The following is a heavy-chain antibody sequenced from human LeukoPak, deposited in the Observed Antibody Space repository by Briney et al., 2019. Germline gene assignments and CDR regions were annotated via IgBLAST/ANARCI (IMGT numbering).Heavy chain of an antibody. V-gene: IGHV3-23*01. J-gene: IGHJ4*02. CDR2: ISGSGGST. CDR3: AKDTSRAAAGTLLFDY. D-gene: IGHD6-13*01. Sequence: PGGSLRLSCAASGFTFSSYAMSWVRQAPGKGLEWVSAISGSGGSTYYADSVKGRFTISRDNSRNTLYLQMNSLRAEDTAVYYCAKDTSRAAAGTLLFDYWGQGTLVTVSS. CDR1: GFTFSSYA.